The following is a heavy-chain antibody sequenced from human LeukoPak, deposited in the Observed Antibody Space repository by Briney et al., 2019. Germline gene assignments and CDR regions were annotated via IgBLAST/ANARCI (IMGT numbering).Heavy chain of an antibody. CDR3: AKGSSAIRPYYFDY. CDR2: ISGGGGDST. J-gene: IGHJ4*02. Sequence: RGSLRLSCAASGFTFDDYAMHWVRQAPGKGLEWVSGISGGGGDSTWYADSVNGRFTISRDNSKNTLSLQMNSLRAEDTTVYYCAKGSSAIRPYYFDYWGQGILVTVSS. CDR1: GFTFDDYA. D-gene: IGHD3-10*01. V-gene: IGHV3-23*01.